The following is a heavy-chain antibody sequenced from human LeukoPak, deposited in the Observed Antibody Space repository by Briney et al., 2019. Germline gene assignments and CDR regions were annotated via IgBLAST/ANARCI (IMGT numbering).Heavy chain of an antibody. Sequence: PSETLSLTCTVSGGSISSSSYYWGWIRQPPGKGLEWIGSIYYSGSTYYNPSLKSRVTISVDTSKNQFSLKLSSVTAADTAVYYCARHPIGPPSSGYYGNDAFDIWGQGTMVTVSS. J-gene: IGHJ3*02. V-gene: IGHV4-39*01. D-gene: IGHD3-22*01. CDR3: ARHPIGPPSSGYYGNDAFDI. CDR2: IYYSGST. CDR1: GGSISSSSYY.